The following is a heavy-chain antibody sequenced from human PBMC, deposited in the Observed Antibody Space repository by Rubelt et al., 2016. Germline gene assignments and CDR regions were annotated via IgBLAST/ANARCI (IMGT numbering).Heavy chain of an antibody. CDR1: GYTFTSYG. Sequence: QVQLVQSGAEVKKPGASVKVSCKASGYTFTSYGISWVRQAPGQGLEGMGWISAYNGNTNYAQNLQGGVTMTTDTSTITAYMWLRGLASDDTAVYYCARDPLPVRGVIMTPTHWGQGTLVTVSS. D-gene: IGHD3-10*01. J-gene: IGHJ4*02. CDR3: ARDPLPVRGVIMTPTH. V-gene: IGHV1-18*01. CDR2: ISAYNGNT.